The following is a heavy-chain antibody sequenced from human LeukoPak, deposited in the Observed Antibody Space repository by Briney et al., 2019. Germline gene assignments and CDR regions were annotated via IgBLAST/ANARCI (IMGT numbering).Heavy chain of an antibody. D-gene: IGHD3-10*01. CDR3: TRLYDGSGTYYNGDY. CDR1: GFTFSGSA. J-gene: IGHJ4*02. V-gene: IGHV3-73*01. CDR2: IRSNYAT. Sequence: PEGSLRLSCAGSGFTFSGSAIHWVRQASGKVLEWVGRIRSNYATTYAASMKGRFTISRDDSQNTAYLQINSLKTEDTAVYYCTRLYDGSGTYYNGDYWGQGTLVTVSS.